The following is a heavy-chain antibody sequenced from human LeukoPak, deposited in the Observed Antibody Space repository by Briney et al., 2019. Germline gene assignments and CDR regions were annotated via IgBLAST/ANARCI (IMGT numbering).Heavy chain of an antibody. V-gene: IGHV4-59*01. CDR3: ARSLYYYDSSGYYSLFYMDV. CDR2: IYYSGST. CDR1: GVSISSYY. Sequence: SETLSLTCTVSGVSISSYYWSWIRQPPGKGLEGIGYIYYSGSTNYNPSLKRRVTISVDTSKNQSSLKLSSVTAADTAVYYCARSLYYYDSSGYYSLFYMDVWGKGTTVTISS. J-gene: IGHJ6*03. D-gene: IGHD3-22*01.